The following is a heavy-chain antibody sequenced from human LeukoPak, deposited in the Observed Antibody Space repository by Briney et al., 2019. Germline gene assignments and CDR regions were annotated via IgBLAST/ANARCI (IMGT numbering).Heavy chain of an antibody. D-gene: IGHD3-3*01. CDR1: RFTFSSYA. V-gene: IGHV3-23*02. CDR3: AKYSDFWSGSSSEFDY. J-gene: IGHJ4*02. Sequence: GVSLTLSCAASRFTFSSYAMIWLRQAPGKELEWVTAISGSGGSKYYEASVTRRFPLSRDNSKNTLYLQMYSLRAEDTAIYYCAKYSDFWSGSSSEFDYWGQGTLVTVSS. CDR2: ISGSGGSK.